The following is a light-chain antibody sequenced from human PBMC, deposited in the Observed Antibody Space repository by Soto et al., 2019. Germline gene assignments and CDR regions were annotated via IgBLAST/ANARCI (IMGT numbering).Light chain of an antibody. CDR1: SSDVGTYNF. V-gene: IGLV2-11*01. J-gene: IGLJ1*01. Sequence: QSAVTQPRSVSGSPGQSVTISCTGTSSDVGTYNFVSWYQRRPGTAPKPIIYDLIKRPSGVPDRFSGSKSGNTASLTISGLQADDEADYYCCSYAGSYTFYVFGTGTKVTVL. CDR3: CSYAGSYTFYV. CDR2: DLI.